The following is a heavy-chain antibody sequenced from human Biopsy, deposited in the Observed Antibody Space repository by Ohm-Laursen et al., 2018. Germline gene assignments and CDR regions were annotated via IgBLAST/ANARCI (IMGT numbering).Heavy chain of an antibody. CDR1: GVTLSGYG. V-gene: IGHV3-21*06. CDR2: ISASSSYI. D-gene: IGHD2-21*01. Sequence: GSLRLSCTASGVTLSGYGMNWVRQAPGKGLEWVSSISASSSYIYYADSVKGRFTVSRDNTKNTLYLQMNSLRAEGTAVYYCTRLAYYYYYGMDVWGQGTTVTVSS. CDR3: TRLAYYYYYGMDV. J-gene: IGHJ6*02.